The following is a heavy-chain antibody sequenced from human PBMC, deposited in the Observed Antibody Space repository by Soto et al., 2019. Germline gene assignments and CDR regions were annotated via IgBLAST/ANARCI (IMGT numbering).Heavy chain of an antibody. V-gene: IGHV1-69*05. D-gene: IGHD3-3*01. Sequence: SVKVSCKAPGGTFSSYAISWVRQAPGQGLEWMGGIIPIFGTAKYAQKFQGRVTITRNASTSTAYMELSSLRSEDTAEYYCARDTYYDFWSVYYFAAPPHNWFAPWGQGTLVTVSS. CDR3: ARDTYYDFWSVYYFAAPPHNWFAP. CDR1: GGTFSSYA. CDR2: IIPIFGTA. J-gene: IGHJ5*02.